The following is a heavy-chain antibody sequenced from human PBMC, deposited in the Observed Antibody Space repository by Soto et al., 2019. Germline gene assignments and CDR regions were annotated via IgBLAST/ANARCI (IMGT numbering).Heavy chain of an antibody. J-gene: IGHJ3*02. V-gene: IGHV4-4*02. D-gene: IGHD3-16*02. CDR2: IYHSGST. CDR3: ARGGNYDYIWGSYRYHAFDI. CDR1: SGSISSINW. Sequence: PSETLSLTCAVSSGSISSINWWSWVRQPPGKGLEWIGEIYHSGSTNYNPSLKSRVTISVDKSKNQFSLKLSSVTAADTAVYYCARGGNYDYIWGSYRYHAFDIWGQGTMVTV.